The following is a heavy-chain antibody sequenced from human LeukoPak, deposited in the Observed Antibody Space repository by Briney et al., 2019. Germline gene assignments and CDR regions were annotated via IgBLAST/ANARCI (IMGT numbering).Heavy chain of an antibody. J-gene: IGHJ4*02. V-gene: IGHV4-59*01. CDR2: IYYSGST. D-gene: IGHD3-22*01. CDR1: GGSISSYY. CDR3: ARVTGYMIEDYFDY. Sequence: SETLSLTCTVSGGSISSYYWSWIRQPPGKGLEWSGYIYYSGSTNYNPSLKSRVTISVETSKNQFSLKLSSVTAADTAVYYCARVTGYMIEDYFDYWGQGTLVTVSS.